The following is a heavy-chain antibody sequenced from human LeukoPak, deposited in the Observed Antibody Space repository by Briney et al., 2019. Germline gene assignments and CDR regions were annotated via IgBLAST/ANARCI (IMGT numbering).Heavy chain of an antibody. D-gene: IGHD3-10*01. J-gene: IGHJ4*02. V-gene: IGHV3-33*01. CDR1: GFAFNTYA. CDR2: IWHDGSHK. CDR3: AREIFGSGSYPGF. Sequence: GRSLRLSCAASGFAFNTYAMHWVRQAPGQGLEWVALIWHDGSHKFYSNSVRGQFTISRDSSKNTVSLQMNNLRPEDTAVYYCAREIFGSGSYPGFWGQGTLVTVSS.